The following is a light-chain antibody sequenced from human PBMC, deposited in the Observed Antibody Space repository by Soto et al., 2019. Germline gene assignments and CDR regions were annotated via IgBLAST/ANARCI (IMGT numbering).Light chain of an antibody. Sequence: DIQMTQSPSTLSASVGDRVTITCRASQSISNWLAWYQQKPGKAPTLLIYDVSRLESGVPSRFSGSGSGTEFTLTINSLQPDDFATYYCQQYESYYTFGQGGMVDI. CDR3: QQYESYYT. CDR2: DVS. J-gene: IGKJ2*01. CDR1: QSISNW. V-gene: IGKV1-5*01.